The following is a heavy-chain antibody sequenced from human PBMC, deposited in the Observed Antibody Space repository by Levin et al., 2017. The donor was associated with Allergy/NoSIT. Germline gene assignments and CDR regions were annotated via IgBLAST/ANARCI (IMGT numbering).Heavy chain of an antibody. Sequence: ASVKVSCKASGYTFTGYYMHWVRQAPGQGLEWMGWINPNSGGTNYAQKFQGRVTMTRDTSISTAYMELSRLRSDDTAVYYCAGTRGGSHFFDIDYWGQGTLVTVSS. D-gene: IGHD1-26*01. CDR2: INPNSGGT. J-gene: IGHJ4*02. CDR3: AGTRGGSHFFDIDY. V-gene: IGHV1-2*02. CDR1: GYTFTGYY.